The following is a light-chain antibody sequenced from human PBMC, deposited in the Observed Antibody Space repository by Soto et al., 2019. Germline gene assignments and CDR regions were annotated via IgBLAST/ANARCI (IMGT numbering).Light chain of an antibody. CDR2: GAS. CDR3: QHYDNLPPFT. J-gene: IGKJ3*01. CDR1: QDIRTS. V-gene: IGKV1-33*01. Sequence: DIQMTQSPSSLSASVGARVSITCQASQDIRTSLSWFQQKPGRAPKLLIYGASNLETGVPSRFMGSGSGRDFTFTIISLQPEDIATYYCQHYDNLPPFTFGPGTTVDIK.